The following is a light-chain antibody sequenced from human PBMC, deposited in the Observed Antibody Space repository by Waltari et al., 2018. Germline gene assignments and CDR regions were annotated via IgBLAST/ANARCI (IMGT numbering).Light chain of an antibody. CDR1: SSDVGGYNY. V-gene: IGLV2-14*01. Sequence: QSALTQPASVSGSPGQSITISCTGTSSDVGGYNYVSWYQQYPGKAPKLMIFDVNIRTSVVSNRFSGSKSGNTASLTISWLQAEDEANYYCSSYTVSSSLVIFGGGTKLTVL. CDR3: SSYTVSSSLVI. CDR2: DVN. J-gene: IGLJ2*01.